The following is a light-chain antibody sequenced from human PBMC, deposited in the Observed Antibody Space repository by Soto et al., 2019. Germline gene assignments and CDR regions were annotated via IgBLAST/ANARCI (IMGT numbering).Light chain of an antibody. J-gene: IGKJ1*01. Sequence: DIQMTQSPSTLSASVGDRVTITCRASQSISSWLAWYQQKPGKAPKLLIYKASSLKSGVPSRFSGSGSGTEFTITISSLQHDDFASYYCQQCDSYWTFGQGTKVDIK. CDR3: QQCDSYWT. CDR1: QSISSW. CDR2: KAS. V-gene: IGKV1-5*03.